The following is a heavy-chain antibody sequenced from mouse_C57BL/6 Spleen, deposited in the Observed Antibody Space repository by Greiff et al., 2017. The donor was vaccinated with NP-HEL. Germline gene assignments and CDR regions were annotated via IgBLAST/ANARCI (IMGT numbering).Heavy chain of an antibody. CDR1: GFTFSSYA. V-gene: IGHV5-4*03. Sequence: DVKLVESGGGLVKPGGSLKLSCAASGFTFSSYAMSWVRQTPEKRLEWVATISDGGSYTYYPDNVKGRFTISRDNAKNNLYLQMSHLKSEDTAMYYCARGDYGSEDAMDYWGQGTSVTVSS. D-gene: IGHD1-1*01. J-gene: IGHJ4*01. CDR2: ISDGGSYT. CDR3: ARGDYGSEDAMDY.